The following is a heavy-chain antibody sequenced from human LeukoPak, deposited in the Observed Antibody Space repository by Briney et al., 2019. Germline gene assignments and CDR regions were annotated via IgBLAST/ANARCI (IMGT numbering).Heavy chain of an antibody. CDR2: IYYSGST. V-gene: IGHV4-59*06. J-gene: IGHJ4*02. CDR1: GGSISSYY. Sequence: SETLSLTCTVSGGSISSYYWSWIRQHPGKGLEWIGYIYYSGSTYYNPSLKSRVTISVDTSKNQFSLKLSSVTAADTAVYYCARDRYSGYDRGGGFDYWGQGTLVTVSS. D-gene: IGHD5-12*01. CDR3: ARDRYSGYDRGGGFDY.